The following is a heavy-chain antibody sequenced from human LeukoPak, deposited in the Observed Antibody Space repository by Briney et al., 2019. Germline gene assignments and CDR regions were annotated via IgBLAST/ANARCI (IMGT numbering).Heavy chain of an antibody. V-gene: IGHV3-9*01. J-gene: IGHJ4*02. CDR3: AIAGGLYGSGDPFDY. D-gene: IGHD3-10*01. CDR1: GFTFDDYA. Sequence: PGRSLRLSCAASGFTFDDYAMHWVRQAPGKGLEWVSGISWNSGSIGYADSVKGRFTISRDNAKNSLYLQMNSLRAEDTALYYCAIAGGLYGSGDPFDYWGQGTLVTVSS. CDR2: ISWNSGSI.